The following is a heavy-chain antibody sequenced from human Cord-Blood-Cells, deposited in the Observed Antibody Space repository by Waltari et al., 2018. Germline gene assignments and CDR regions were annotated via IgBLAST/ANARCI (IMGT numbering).Heavy chain of an antibody. CDR1: GYTFTGYY. D-gene: IGHD2-8*02. V-gene: IGHV1-2*06. Sequence: QVQLVQSGAEVKKPGASVKVSCKASGYTFTGYYMHWVRQAPGQGLEWMGRINPNSGGTNYAQKFQGRVTMTRDTSISTAYMELSRLRSDDTAMYYCARDYCTGGVCYTYWGQGTLVTVSS. CDR2: INPNSGGT. CDR3: ARDYCTGGVCYTY. J-gene: IGHJ4*02.